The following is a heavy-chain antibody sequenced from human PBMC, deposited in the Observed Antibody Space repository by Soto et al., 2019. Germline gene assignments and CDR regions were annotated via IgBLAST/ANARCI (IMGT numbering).Heavy chain of an antibody. V-gene: IGHV4-59*01. D-gene: IGHD5-18*01. CDR1: GGSISSYY. CDR2: IYYSGST. Sequence: PSETLSLTCTVSGGSISSYYWSWIRQPPGKGLEWIGYIYYSGSTNYNPSLKSRVTISVDTSKNQFSLKLSSVTAADTAVYYCARTGYSYHYYGMDVWGQGTTVTVPS. J-gene: IGHJ6*02. CDR3: ARTGYSYHYYGMDV.